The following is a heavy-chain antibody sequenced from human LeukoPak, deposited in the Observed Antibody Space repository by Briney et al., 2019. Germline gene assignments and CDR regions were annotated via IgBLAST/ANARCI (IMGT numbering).Heavy chain of an antibody. CDR1: GFTLTDYY. V-gene: IGHV3-11*01. CDR3: ARSIGYYYTMDV. D-gene: IGHD3-22*01. J-gene: IGHJ6*02. Sequence: GGSLRLSCVAYGFTLTDYYMSWIRQAPGRGLEWVSDISGSGRNVYYGDPVKGRFTISRDNAKNSLYLQMNNLRAEDTAVYYCARSIGYYYTMDVWGQGTTVTVSS. CDR2: ISGSGRNV.